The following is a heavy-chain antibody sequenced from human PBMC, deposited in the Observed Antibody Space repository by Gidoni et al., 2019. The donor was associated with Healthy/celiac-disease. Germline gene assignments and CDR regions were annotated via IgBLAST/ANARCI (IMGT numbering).Heavy chain of an antibody. J-gene: IGHJ6*02. D-gene: IGHD4-17*01. Sequence: QVQLVESGGGLVKPGGSLRLSCAASGFTFSDYYMSWIRQAPGKGLEWVSYISSSGSTVYYAGSVNGRFTISRDNAKNSLYLQMNSLRAEDTAVYYCARGLRRNGDYYYYYGMDVWGQGTTVTVSS. V-gene: IGHV3-11*01. CDR1: GFTFSDYY. CDR3: ARGLRRNGDYYYYYGMDV. CDR2: ISSSGSTV.